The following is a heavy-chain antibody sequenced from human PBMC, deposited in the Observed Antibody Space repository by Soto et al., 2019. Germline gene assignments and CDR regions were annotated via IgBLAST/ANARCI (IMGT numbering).Heavy chain of an antibody. D-gene: IGHD2-2*01. CDR3: ARSQGSSTSLEIYYYYYYGMDV. CDR1: GGTFSSYA. J-gene: IGHJ6*02. Sequence: QVQLVQSGAEVKKPASSVKVPCKASGGTFSSYAISWVRQAPGQGLEWMGGIIPLVGSANYAQKFQGRVTITAVESTSRAYMELSSLRSEDTAVCYCARSQGSSTSLEIYYYYYYGMDVWGQGTTVTVSS. CDR2: IIPLVGSA. V-gene: IGHV1-69*01.